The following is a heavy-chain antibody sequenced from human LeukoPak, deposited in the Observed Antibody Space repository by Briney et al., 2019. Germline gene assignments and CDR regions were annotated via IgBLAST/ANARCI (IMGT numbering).Heavy chain of an antibody. CDR2: INHSGST. CDR1: GGSFSGYY. CDR3: ARGLSRAGWFDP. Sequence: PSETLSLTCAVYGGSFSGYYWSWIRQPPGKGLGWIGEINHSGSTNYNPSLKSRVTISVDTSKNQFSLKLSSVTAADTAVYYCARGLSRAGWFDPWGQGTLVTVSS. V-gene: IGHV4-34*01. J-gene: IGHJ5*02.